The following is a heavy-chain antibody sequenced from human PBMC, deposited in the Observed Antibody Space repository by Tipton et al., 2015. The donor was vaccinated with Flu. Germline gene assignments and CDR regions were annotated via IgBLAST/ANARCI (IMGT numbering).Heavy chain of an antibody. CDR3: ATLTGDDY. D-gene: IGHD7-27*01. J-gene: IGHJ4*02. CDR2: ISSTGDLV. CDR1: GFTFSGSE. V-gene: IGHV3-48*03. Sequence: SLRLSCEASGFTFSGSEMNWIRQAPGKGLEWVSYISSTGDLVYYSGSVMGRFTISRDNAKNSLSLHMNSLGADDTAIYYCATLTGDDYWGQGILVTVSS.